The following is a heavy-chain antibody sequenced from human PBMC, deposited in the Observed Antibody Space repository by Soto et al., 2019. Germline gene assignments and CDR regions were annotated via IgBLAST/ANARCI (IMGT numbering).Heavy chain of an antibody. D-gene: IGHD4-17*01. CDR1: GYSFTSYW. CDR2: IYPGDSDT. Sequence: GESVKISCXGSGYSFTSYWIGWVRQMPGKGLEWMGIIYPGDSDTRYSPSFQGQVTISADKSISTAYLQWSSLKASDTAMYYCARHPDYGDYNFDYWGQGTLVTVSS. J-gene: IGHJ4*02. V-gene: IGHV5-51*01. CDR3: ARHPDYGDYNFDY.